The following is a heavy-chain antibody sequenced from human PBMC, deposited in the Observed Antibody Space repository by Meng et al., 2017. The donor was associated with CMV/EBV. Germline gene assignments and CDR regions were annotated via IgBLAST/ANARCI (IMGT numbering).Heavy chain of an antibody. CDR2: ISYDGSNK. CDR3: ARERLLRWGGAFDI. D-gene: IGHD2-21*01. CDR1: GFIFSSYA. J-gene: IGHJ3*02. V-gene: IGHV3-30-3*01. Sequence: GGSLRLSCAASGFIFSSYAMHWVRQAPGKGLEWVAVISYDGSNKYYADSVKGRFTISRDNSKNTLYLQMNSLRAEDTAVYYCARERLLRWGGAFDIWGQGTMVTVSS.